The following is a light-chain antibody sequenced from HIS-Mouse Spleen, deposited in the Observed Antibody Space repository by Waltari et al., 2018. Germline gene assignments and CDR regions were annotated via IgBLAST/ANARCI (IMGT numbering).Light chain of an antibody. Sequence: QSALTPPRSVSGSPGQSVTISCTGTSSDVGGYNYVSWYQQHPGKAPKLMIYDVSKRPSGVPDLFSGSKSGNTAYLTISGLQAEDEADYYCCSYAGSYTLVFGGGTKLTVL. CDR3: CSYAGSYTLV. CDR2: DVS. CDR1: SSDVGGYNY. J-gene: IGLJ2*01. V-gene: IGLV2-11*01.